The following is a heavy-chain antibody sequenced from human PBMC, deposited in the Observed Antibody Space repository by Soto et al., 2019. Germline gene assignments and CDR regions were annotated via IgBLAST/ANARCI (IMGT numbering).Heavy chain of an antibody. V-gene: IGHV3-15*01. J-gene: IGHJ4*02. Sequence: GGSLRLSCAASGFTFSNAWMSWVRQAPGTGLEWVGRIRSKTDGGTTDYAAPVKGRFTISRDDSKNTLYLQMNSLKTEDTAVYYCTTAVPPCDISGYYYWGQGTLVTDSS. CDR3: TTAVPPCDISGYYY. CDR2: IRSKTDGGTT. D-gene: IGHD3-22*01. CDR1: GFTFSNAW.